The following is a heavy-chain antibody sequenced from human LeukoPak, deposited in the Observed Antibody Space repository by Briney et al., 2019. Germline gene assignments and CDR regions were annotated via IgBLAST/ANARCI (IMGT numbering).Heavy chain of an antibody. CDR3: ARVVFYCSSTSCYHYFDY. Sequence: ASVKVSCKASGYTFTSYDINWVRQAPGQGLEWMGWINTNTGNPTYAQGFTGRFVFSLDTSVSTAYLQISSLKAEDTAVYYCARVVFYCSSTSCYHYFDYWGQGTLVTVSS. CDR2: INTNTGNP. V-gene: IGHV7-4-1*02. J-gene: IGHJ4*02. CDR1: GYTFTSYD. D-gene: IGHD2-2*01.